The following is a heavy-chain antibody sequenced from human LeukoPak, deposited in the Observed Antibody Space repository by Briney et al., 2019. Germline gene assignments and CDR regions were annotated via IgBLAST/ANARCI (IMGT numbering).Heavy chain of an antibody. CDR2: ISGSGGST. J-gene: IGHJ2*01. CDR1: GFTFSSYA. Sequence: GGSLSLSCAASGFTFSSYAMSWVRQAPGNGLELVSAISGSGGSTYYADSVKGRFTISRDNSKNTLYLQMNSLRAEDTAVYYCAKAILWFGESFNWYFDLWGRGTLVTVSS. CDR3: AKAILWFGESFNWYFDL. V-gene: IGHV3-23*01. D-gene: IGHD3-10*01.